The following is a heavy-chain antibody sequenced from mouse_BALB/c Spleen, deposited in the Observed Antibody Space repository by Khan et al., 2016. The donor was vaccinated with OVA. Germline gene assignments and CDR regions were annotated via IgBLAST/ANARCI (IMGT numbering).Heavy chain of an antibody. CDR3: ARYDGSRVAY. Sequence: QVQLQQSGAELVRPGSSVKITCKASGYTFSSSWMNWVKQRPGQGLEWIGQIYPGNDDTNYNGKFKGKATLTADKSSRTAYMKLTSLTAEDSAVYFGARYDGSRVAYWGQGTLVTVSA. V-gene: IGHV1-80*01. J-gene: IGHJ3*01. D-gene: IGHD1-1*01. CDR2: IYPGNDDT. CDR1: GYTFSSSW.